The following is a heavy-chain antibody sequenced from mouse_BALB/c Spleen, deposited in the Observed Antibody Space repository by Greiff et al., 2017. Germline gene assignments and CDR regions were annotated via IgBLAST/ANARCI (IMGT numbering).Heavy chain of an antibody. D-gene: IGHD1-1*01. CDR2: ISYSGST. CDR1: GYSITSDYA. J-gene: IGHJ4*01. CDR3: ARRTTRDYGSSYGSDAMDY. V-gene: IGHV3-2*02. Sequence: EVQLQQSGPGLVKPSQSLSLTCTVTGYSITSDYAWNWIRQFPGNKLEWMGYISYSGSTSYNPSLKSRISITRDTSKNQFFLQLNSVTTEDTATYYCARRTTRDYGSSYGSDAMDYWGQGTSVTVSS.